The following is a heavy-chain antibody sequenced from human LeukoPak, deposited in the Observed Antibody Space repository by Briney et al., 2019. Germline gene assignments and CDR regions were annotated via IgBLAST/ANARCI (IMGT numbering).Heavy chain of an antibody. CDR2: ISTYNANT. V-gene: IGHV1-18*01. Sequence: GASVKVSCKASGYTFTSFGISWVRQAPGQGLKWMGWISTYNANTNYAQKLQGRVTMTTDTSTSTAYMELRSLRSDDTAVYFCARVFSFGDYIWGSYRYYFDYWGQGTLVTVSS. CDR1: GYTFTSFG. CDR3: ARVFSFGDYIWGSYRYYFDY. D-gene: IGHD3-16*02. J-gene: IGHJ4*02.